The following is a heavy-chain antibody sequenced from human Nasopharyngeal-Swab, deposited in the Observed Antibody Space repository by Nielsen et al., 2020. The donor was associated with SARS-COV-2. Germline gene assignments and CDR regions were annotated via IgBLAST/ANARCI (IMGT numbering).Heavy chain of an antibody. J-gene: IGHJ6*02. Sequence: SETLSLTCTISGGSIRNSNYYGGWIRQPPGKGLEWIGSIYYTGITYSNPSLKSRVTISEDTSKNQFSLKLSSVTAADMAVYYCAILVDTLPLDVWGQGTTVTVSS. CDR2: IYYTGIT. CDR3: AILVDTLPLDV. V-gene: IGHV4-39*01. CDR1: GGSIRNSNYY. D-gene: IGHD5-18*01.